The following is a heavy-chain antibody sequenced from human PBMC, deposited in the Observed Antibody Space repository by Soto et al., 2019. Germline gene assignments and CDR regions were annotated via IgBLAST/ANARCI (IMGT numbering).Heavy chain of an antibody. V-gene: IGHV3-72*01. D-gene: IGHD2-8*01. CDR1: GFTFSDHY. J-gene: IGHJ3*02. Sequence: EVQMVESGGGLVQPGRSLKLSCAASGFTFSDHYMDWVRQAPGKGLELVGRIRDKANSYTTEYAASVKGRFTISRDDSKNSLYLQMNSLKTEDTAVYYCARGDDYNDGVYASDIWGQGTMVTVSS. CDR2: IRDKANSYTT. CDR3: ARGDDYNDGVYASDI.